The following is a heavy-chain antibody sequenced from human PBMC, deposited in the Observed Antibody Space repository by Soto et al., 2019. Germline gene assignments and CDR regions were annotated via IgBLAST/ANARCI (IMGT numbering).Heavy chain of an antibody. CDR2: IYYSGST. CDR3: AKATATSGGAFEI. CDR1: GGSVISGSYY. V-gene: IGHV4-61*01. D-gene: IGHD1-1*01. J-gene: IGHJ3*02. Sequence: SETLSLTCTVSGGSVISGSYYFICIRQPPGKGLEWIGYIYYSGSTNYNPSLKSRVTISVDTSKNQFSLKLSSVTAADTAVYYCAKATATSGGAFEIYGQGTMVTVSS.